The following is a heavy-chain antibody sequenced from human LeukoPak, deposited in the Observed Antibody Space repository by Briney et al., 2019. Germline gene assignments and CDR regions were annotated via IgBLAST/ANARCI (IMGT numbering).Heavy chain of an antibody. D-gene: IGHD3-22*01. Sequence: EASVKVSCKASGYTFTSYYMRWVRQAPGQGLEWMGIINPSGGSTSYAQKFQGRVTMTRDTSTSTVYMELSSLRSEDTAVYYCARDFINYYDSSGYIFDYWGQGTLVTVSS. V-gene: IGHV1-46*01. CDR2: INPSGGST. CDR1: GYTFTSYY. J-gene: IGHJ4*02. CDR3: ARDFINYYDSSGYIFDY.